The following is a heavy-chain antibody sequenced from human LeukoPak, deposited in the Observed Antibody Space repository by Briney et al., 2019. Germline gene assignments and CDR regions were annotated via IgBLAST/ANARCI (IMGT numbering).Heavy chain of an antibody. D-gene: IGHD2-2*01. Sequence: ASVKVSCKASGYTFTGYYMHWVRQAPGQGLEWMGWINPNSGGTNYAQKFQGRVTMTRDTSISTAYMELSRLRSDDTAVYYCASQRSSYCSSTSCSLDCWGQGTLVTVSS. J-gene: IGHJ4*02. CDR2: INPNSGGT. CDR1: GYTFTGYY. CDR3: ASQRSSYCSSTSCSLDC. V-gene: IGHV1-2*02.